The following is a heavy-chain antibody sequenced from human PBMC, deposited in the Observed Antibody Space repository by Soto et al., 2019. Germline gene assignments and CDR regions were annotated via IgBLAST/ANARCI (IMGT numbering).Heavy chain of an antibody. V-gene: IGHV4-34*01. CDR3: ARGSEYYHSWSGYSSGYYGMDL. D-gene: IGHD3-3*01. CDR1: GGSFSGYY. J-gene: IGHJ6*02. Sequence: SETLSLTCAVYGGSFSGYYWSWIRQPPGKGLEWIGEINHSGSTNYNPSFKSRGTISVETSKNQFSLKLSSVTAADTAVYYCARGSEYYHSWSGYSSGYYGMDLWGQGTTVTVSS. CDR2: INHSGST.